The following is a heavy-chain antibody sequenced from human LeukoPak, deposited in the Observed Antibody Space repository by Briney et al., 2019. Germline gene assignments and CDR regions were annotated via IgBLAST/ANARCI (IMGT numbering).Heavy chain of an antibody. CDR3: TLHHWGSGWRGQPDY. Sequence: GGSLRLSCAASGFTFSNVWMTWVRQPPGKGLEWVGHIKSKTDGGTTHYAAPVKGRFTISRDDSRNTLYLQMNSLQTEGTAVYYCTLHHWGSGWRGQPDYWGQGTLVTVSS. J-gene: IGHJ4*02. D-gene: IGHD6-19*01. CDR2: IKSKTDGGTT. CDR1: GFTFSNVW. V-gene: IGHV3-15*01.